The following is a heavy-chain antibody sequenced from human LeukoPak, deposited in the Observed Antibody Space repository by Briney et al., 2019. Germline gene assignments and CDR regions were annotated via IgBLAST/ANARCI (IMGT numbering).Heavy chain of an antibody. CDR2: IYHSGST. Sequence: PSETLSLTCTVSGYSISSGYYWGWIRQPPGKGLEWIGSIYHSGSTYYNPSLKSRVTISVDTSKNQFSLRLSSVTAADTAVYYCARVRGTLPDYWGQGTLVTVSS. J-gene: IGHJ4*02. CDR1: GYSISSGYY. V-gene: IGHV4-38-2*02. D-gene: IGHD5-24*01. CDR3: ARVRGTLPDY.